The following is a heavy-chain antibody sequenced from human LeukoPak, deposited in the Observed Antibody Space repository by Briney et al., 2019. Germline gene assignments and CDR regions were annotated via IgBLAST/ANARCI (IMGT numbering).Heavy chain of an antibody. CDR1: GFTFSSYA. D-gene: IGHD5-18*01. CDR2: ISYDGSNK. V-gene: IGHV3-30*04. J-gene: IGHJ4*02. CDR3: ARGGYSYGYAPPY. Sequence: QPGGSLRLSCAASGFTFSSYAMHWVRQAPGKGLEWVAVISYDGSNKYYADSVKGRFTISRDNSKNTLYLQMNSPRAEDTAVYYCARGGYSYGYAPPYWGQGTLVTVSS.